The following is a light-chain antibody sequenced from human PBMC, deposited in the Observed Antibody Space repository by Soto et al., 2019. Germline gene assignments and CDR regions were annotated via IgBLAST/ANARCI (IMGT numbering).Light chain of an antibody. V-gene: IGLV1-44*01. Sequence: QSVLTQPPSASGTPGQSVTISCSGSSSNIGINTVNWYQQLPGTAPKLLIYSNNQRPSGVPDRFSGSKSGTSASLAVSGLQSEDKADYYCAAWDDSLNGYVFGTGTQLTVL. J-gene: IGLJ1*01. CDR1: SSNIGINT. CDR3: AAWDDSLNGYV. CDR2: SNN.